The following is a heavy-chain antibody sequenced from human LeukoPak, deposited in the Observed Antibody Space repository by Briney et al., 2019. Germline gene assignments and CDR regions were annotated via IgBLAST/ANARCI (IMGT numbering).Heavy chain of an antibody. CDR3: AREGTYGDYGIYYYYMDV. J-gene: IGHJ6*03. CDR1: GFTFSSYG. Sequence: GGSLRLSCAASGFTFSSYGMNWVRQAPGKGLEWVSSISSSSSYIYYADSVKGRFTISRDNAKNSLYLQMNSLRAEDTAVYYCAREGTYGDYGIYYYYMDVWGKGTTVTVSS. D-gene: IGHD4-17*01. CDR2: ISSSSSYI. V-gene: IGHV3-21*01.